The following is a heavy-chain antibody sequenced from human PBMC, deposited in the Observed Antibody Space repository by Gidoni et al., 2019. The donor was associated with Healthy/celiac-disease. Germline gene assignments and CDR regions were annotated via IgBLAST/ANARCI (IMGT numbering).Heavy chain of an antibody. CDR3: AMGVLRFLEWLSPSYYYYGMDV. D-gene: IGHD3-3*01. J-gene: IGHJ6*04. Sequence: APGQGLEWMGGINPIFGTANYAQKVQGRVTITAGKSTSTAYMELSSLRSEDTAVYYFAMGVLRFLEWLSPSYYYYGMDVWGKGTTVTVSS. CDR2: INPIFGTA. V-gene: IGHV1-69*06.